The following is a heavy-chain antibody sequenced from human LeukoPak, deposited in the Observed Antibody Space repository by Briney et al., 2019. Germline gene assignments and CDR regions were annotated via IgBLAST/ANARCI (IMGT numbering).Heavy chain of an antibody. D-gene: IGHD3-16*01. CDR2: ISGNGGNT. CDR3: AKGLRTGVGPYMGYHYYMDV. J-gene: IGHJ6*03. Sequence: GGSLRLSCAASGFTFTNYAMSWVRQAPGKGLEWVSAISGNGGNTYYADSVEGRFTISRDNSKNTLYLQMDRLRVEDSAVYYCAKGLRTGVGPYMGYHYYMDVWGKGATVTVSS. V-gene: IGHV3-23*01. CDR1: GFTFTNYA.